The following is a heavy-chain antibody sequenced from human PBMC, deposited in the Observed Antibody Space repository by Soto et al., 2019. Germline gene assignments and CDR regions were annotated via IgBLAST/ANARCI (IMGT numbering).Heavy chain of an antibody. D-gene: IGHD5-12*01. CDR3: ARGGGYSAYDFDS. Sequence: QVQVVQSGAEVKKPGASVKVSCKTSGYTFTSYDINWVRQATGQGLEWMGWMNPDSGNTGYAQKFQGRVAMTRNTSISTAYMELSRLGSEDTAIYYCARGGGYSAYDFDSWGQGTLVTVSS. CDR1: GYTFTSYD. V-gene: IGHV1-8*01. CDR2: MNPDSGNT. J-gene: IGHJ4*02.